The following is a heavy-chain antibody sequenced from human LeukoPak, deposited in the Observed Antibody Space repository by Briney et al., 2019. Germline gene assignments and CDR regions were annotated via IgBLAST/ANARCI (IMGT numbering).Heavy chain of an antibody. J-gene: IGHJ4*02. CDR2: IRYDGSNK. Sequence: GGSLRLSCAASGFTFDDYGMHWVRQAPGKGLEWVAFIRYDGSNKYYADSVKGRFTISRDNSKNTLYLQMNSLRAEDTAVYYCAKEGPPEEGDFLDYWGQGTLVTVSS. D-gene: IGHD3-3*01. V-gene: IGHV3-30*02. CDR3: AKEGPPEEGDFLDY. CDR1: GFTFDDYG.